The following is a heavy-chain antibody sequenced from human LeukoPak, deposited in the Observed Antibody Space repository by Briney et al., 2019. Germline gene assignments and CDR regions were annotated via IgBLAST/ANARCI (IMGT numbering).Heavy chain of an antibody. CDR2: VGISSGNT. CDR1: GFTFSDYS. D-gene: IGHD2-2*01. J-gene: IGHJ4*02. V-gene: IGHV3-48*01. Sequence: GGSLRLSCAASGFTFSDYSMTWVRQAPGKGLEWISYVGISSGNTKYADSVKGRFTISGDKAKNSLYLQMNSLRVEDTAVYYCARDIKYAFDNWGQGTLVTVSS. CDR3: ARDIKYAFDN.